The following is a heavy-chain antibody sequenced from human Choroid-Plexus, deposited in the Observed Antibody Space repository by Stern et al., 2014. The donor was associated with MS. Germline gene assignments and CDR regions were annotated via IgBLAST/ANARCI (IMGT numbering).Heavy chain of an antibody. CDR2: VSYDGSNK. Sequence: LVESGGGVVQPGRPLRLSCVASGFTFGSCAMHWVRQAPGKGLGLVAGVSYDGSNKYYADSVKGRFTISRDNSQNTLYMQMSSLRPEDTAVYYCAKDRQYLTYFFDHWGQGSLVTVSS. CDR3: AKDRQYLTYFFDH. J-gene: IGHJ5*02. V-gene: IGHV3-30*18. CDR1: GFTFGSCA. D-gene: IGHD2/OR15-2a*01.